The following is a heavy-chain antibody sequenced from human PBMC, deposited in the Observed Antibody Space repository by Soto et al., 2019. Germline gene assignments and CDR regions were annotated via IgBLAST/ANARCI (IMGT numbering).Heavy chain of an antibody. D-gene: IGHD2-15*01. Sequence: SETLSLTCTVSGGSISSYYWSWIRQPPGKGLEWIGYIYYSGSASYNPSLKSRVAISLDTSKNHFSLKLSSVTAADTAVYYCARAGAATLSDYWGQGTLVTVSS. J-gene: IGHJ4*02. CDR2: IYYSGSA. CDR1: GGSISSYY. CDR3: ARAGAATLSDY. V-gene: IGHV4-59*01.